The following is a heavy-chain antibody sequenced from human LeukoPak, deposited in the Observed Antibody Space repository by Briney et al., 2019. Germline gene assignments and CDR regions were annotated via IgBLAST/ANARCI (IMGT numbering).Heavy chain of an antibody. Sequence: ASVKVSCKASGYTFTSYGISWVRQAPGQGLEWMGWISAYNGNTNYAQKLQGRVTMTTDTSTSTAYMELRSLRSDDTALYYCARVIVAAGANWFDPWGQGTLVTVSS. J-gene: IGHJ5*02. D-gene: IGHD6-13*01. CDR2: ISAYNGNT. V-gene: IGHV1-18*01. CDR1: GYTFTSYG. CDR3: ARVIVAAGANWFDP.